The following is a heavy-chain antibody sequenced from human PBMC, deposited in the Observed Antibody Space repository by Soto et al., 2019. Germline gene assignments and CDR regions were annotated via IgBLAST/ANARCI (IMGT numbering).Heavy chain of an antibody. J-gene: IGHJ6*03. Sequence: SETLSLTCAVYGGSFSGYYWSWIRQPPGKGLEWIGEINHSGSTNYNPSLKSRVTISVDTSKNQFSLKLSSVTAADTAVYYCARGSIPIRDYVFWSGYYYYYYMDVWGKGTTVTVSS. CDR1: GGSFSGYY. CDR2: INHSGST. D-gene: IGHD3-3*01. CDR3: ARGSIPIRDYVFWSGYYYYYYMDV. V-gene: IGHV4-34*01.